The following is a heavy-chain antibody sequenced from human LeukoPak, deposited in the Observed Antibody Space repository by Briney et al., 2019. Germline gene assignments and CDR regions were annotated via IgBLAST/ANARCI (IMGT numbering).Heavy chain of an antibody. CDR2: IYSGGST. V-gene: IGHV3-66*01. J-gene: IGHJ4*02. CDR1: GFTVSSNY. D-gene: IGHD1-26*01. CDR3: ARDQVGATTAPGVFDY. Sequence: SGGSLRLSYAASGFTVSSNYMSWVRQAPGKGLEWVSVIYSGGSTYYADSVKGRFTISRDNSKNTLYLQMNSLRAEDTAVYYCARDQVGATTAPGVFDYWGQGTLVTVSS.